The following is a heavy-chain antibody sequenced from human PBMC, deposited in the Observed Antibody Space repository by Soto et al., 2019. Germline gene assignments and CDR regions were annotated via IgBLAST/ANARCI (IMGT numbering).Heavy chain of an antibody. Sequence: GGSLRLSCAASGFTFSSYGMHWVRQAPGKGLEWVAVISYDGSNKYYADSLKGRFTVSRDNSKNTLYLQMSSLRAEETAVYYCVKDGSSGWPYYYCLDVWGQGTTVTVSS. D-gene: IGHD6-19*01. J-gene: IGHJ6*02. CDR1: GFTFSSYG. CDR3: VKDGSSGWPYYYCLDV. V-gene: IGHV3-30*18. CDR2: ISYDGSNK.